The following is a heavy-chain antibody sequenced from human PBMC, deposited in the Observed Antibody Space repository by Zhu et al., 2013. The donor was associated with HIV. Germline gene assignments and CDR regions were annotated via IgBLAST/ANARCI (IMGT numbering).Heavy chain of an antibody. D-gene: IGHD3-10*01. CDR3: ARLGGVTMVRGVTHRMDV. J-gene: IGHJ6*02. CDR1: GYTFTSYG. Sequence: QVQLVQSGAEVKKPGASVKVSCKASGYTFTSYGISWVRQAPGQGLEWMGIINPSGGSTSYAQKFQGRVTMTRDTSTSTVYMELSSLRSEDTAVYYCARLGGVTMVRGVTHRMDVWGQGTTVTVSS. CDR2: INPSGGST. V-gene: IGHV1-46*01.